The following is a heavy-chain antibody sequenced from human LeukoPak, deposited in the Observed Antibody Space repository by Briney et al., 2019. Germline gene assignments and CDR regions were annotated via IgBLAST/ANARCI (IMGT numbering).Heavy chain of an antibody. CDR3: ARAPFSGYDSMNY. J-gene: IGHJ4*02. V-gene: IGHV3-7*04. D-gene: IGHD3-22*01. CDR2: IKQDGSEK. CDR1: GFTFSSYW. Sequence: GGSLRLSCAASGFTFSSYWMSWVRQAPGKGLEWVANIKQDGSEKYYVDSVKGRFTISRDNAKNSLYLQMNSLRAEDTAVYYCARAPFSGYDSMNYWGQGTLVTVSS.